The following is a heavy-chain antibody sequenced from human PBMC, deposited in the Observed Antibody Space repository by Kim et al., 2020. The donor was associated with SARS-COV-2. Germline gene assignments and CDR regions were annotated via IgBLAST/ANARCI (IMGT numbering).Heavy chain of an antibody. CDR3: ARGPRLGGWFDP. Sequence: TPPPKSRVTISVDTAKTQFSLKLSAVTAAGTAVYYCARGPRLGGWFDPWGQGTLVTVSS. V-gene: IGHV4-39*01. J-gene: IGHJ5*02. D-gene: IGHD3-16*01.